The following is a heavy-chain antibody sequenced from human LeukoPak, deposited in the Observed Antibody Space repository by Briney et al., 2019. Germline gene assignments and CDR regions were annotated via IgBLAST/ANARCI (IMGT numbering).Heavy chain of an antibody. J-gene: IGHJ4*02. V-gene: IGHV1-2*02. CDR3: ARGVGLGYCSGGSCSYFDY. CDR1: GYTFTGYY. CDR2: INPNSGGT. Sequence: ASVKVSCKASGYTFTGYYMHWVRQAPGQGLEWMGWINPNSGGTNYAQKFQGRVTMTRDTSISTAYMELSRLRSDNTAVYYCARGVGLGYCSGGSCSYFDYWGQGTLVTVSS. D-gene: IGHD2-15*01.